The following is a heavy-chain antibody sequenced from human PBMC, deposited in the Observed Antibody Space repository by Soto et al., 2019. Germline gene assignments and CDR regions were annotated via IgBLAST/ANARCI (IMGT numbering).Heavy chain of an antibody. D-gene: IGHD2-2*01. CDR2: IYYSGST. CDR1: GGSISSGGYY. J-gene: IGHJ5*02. Sequence: PSETLSLTCTVSGGSISSGGYYWSWIRHHPGKGLEWIGYIYYSGSTYYNPSLKSRVTISVDTSKNQFSLKLSSVTAADTAVYYCARDRCRSTSCFFDPWGQGTMVTV. V-gene: IGHV4-31*03. CDR3: ARDRCRSTSCFFDP.